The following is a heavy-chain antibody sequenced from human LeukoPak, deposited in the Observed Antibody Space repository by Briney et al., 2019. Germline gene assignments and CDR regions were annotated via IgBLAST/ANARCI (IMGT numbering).Heavy chain of an antibody. V-gene: IGHV3-48*01. D-gene: IGHD2-21*02. CDR2: ISSGSSTI. CDR3: ARGRADYYFDY. CDR1: GFTFSGYS. Sequence: GGSLRLSCAASGFTFSGYSMNWVRQAPGKGLEWVSYISSGSSTIYYADPVRGRFTISRDNAKSSLHLQMNSLRAEDTAAYYCARGRADYYFDYWSQGTLVTVSS. J-gene: IGHJ4*02.